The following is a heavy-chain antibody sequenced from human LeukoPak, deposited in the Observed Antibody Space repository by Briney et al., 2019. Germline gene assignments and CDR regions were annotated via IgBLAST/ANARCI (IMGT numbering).Heavy chain of an antibody. CDR2: IYYSGST. V-gene: IGHV4-59*01. Sequence: SETLSLTCTVSGGSISGYYWSWIRQPPGKGLEWIGFIYYSGSTNYNPSFKSRLTISVDTSKNQFSLKLTSVTAADTAVYYCARYGSGSYHFDYWGPGTLVTVSS. CDR1: GGSISGYY. CDR3: ARYGSGSYHFDY. J-gene: IGHJ4*02. D-gene: IGHD3-10*01.